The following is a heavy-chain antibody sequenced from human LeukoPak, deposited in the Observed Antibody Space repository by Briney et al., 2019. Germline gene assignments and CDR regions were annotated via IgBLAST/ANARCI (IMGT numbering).Heavy chain of an antibody. V-gene: IGHV3-23*01. J-gene: IGHJ4*02. CDR3: AKDPSYYYDSSGSPVG. Sequence: GGSLRLSCAASGFTFSSYAMGWVRQAPGKGLEWVSAISGTGNRTYYADSVKGRFTISRDNSKNTLYLQMNSLRVEDTAVYYCAKDPSYYYDSSGSPVGWGQGTLVTVSS. D-gene: IGHD3-22*01. CDR1: GFTFSSYA. CDR2: ISGTGNRT.